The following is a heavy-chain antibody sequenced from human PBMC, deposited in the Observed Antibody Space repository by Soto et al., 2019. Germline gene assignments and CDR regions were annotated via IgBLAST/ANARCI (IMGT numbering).Heavy chain of an antibody. V-gene: IGHV3-21*01. CDR1: EFTFNTYS. Sequence: EVQLVESGGGLVTPGGSLRLSCAASEFTFNTYSMNWVRQAPGKGLEWVSSISSSGSYIFYAESVKARFTSASDNAKNSLHLQMNGLGAEDTAVYYCERGVEVCGGDCYYFDSWGQGTLVNVSS. D-gene: IGHD2-21*02. CDR3: ERGVEVCGGDCYYFDS. J-gene: IGHJ4*02. CDR2: ISSSGSYI.